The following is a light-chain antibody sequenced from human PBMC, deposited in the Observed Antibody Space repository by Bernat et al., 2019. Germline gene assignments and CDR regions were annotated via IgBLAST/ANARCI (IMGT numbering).Light chain of an antibody. CDR1: QSVSSSY. CDR3: QQYGSSPLIT. V-gene: IGKV3-20*01. CDR2: GAS. Sequence: EIVLTQSPGTLSLSPGERATLSCRASQSVSSSYLAWYQQKHGQAPRLLIYGASSRATGIPDRFSGSGSGTDFTLTISRLEPEDFAVYYCQQYGSSPLITFGQGKRLEMK. J-gene: IGKJ5*01.